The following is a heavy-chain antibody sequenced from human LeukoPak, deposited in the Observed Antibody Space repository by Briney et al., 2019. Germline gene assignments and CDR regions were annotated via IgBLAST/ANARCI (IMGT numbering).Heavy chain of an antibody. CDR2: IYYSGST. V-gene: IGHV4-59*01. D-gene: IGHD3-10*01. J-gene: IGHJ6*02. CDR1: GGSISSYY. CDR3: ARDLHLTGSEMDV. Sequence: PSETLSLTCTVSGGSISSYYWSWIRQPPGKGLEWIGYIYYSGSTNYNPSLKSRVTISVDTSKNQFSLKLSSVTAADTAVYYCARDLHLTGSEMDVWGQGTTVTVSS.